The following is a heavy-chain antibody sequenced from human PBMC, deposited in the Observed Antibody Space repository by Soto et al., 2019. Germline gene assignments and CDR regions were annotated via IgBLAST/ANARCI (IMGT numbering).Heavy chain of an antibody. V-gene: IGHV1-18*01. CDR3: ARDEYSSSSRGMDV. CDR2: ISAYNGNT. J-gene: IGHJ6*02. D-gene: IGHD6-6*01. Sequence: ASVKVSCKASGYTFTSYGISWVRPAPGQGLEWMGWISAYNGNTNYAPKLQGRVTMTTDTSTSTAYMELRSLRSDDTAVYYCARDEYSSSSRGMDVWGQGTTVTVSS. CDR1: GYTFTSYG.